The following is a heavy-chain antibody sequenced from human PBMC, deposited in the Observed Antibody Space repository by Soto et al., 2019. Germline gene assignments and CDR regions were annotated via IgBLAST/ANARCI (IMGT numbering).Heavy chain of an antibody. CDR1: GGSVSSGHYY. CDR3: AGGPDSGKVGD. D-gene: IGHD1-26*01. J-gene: IGHJ4*02. Sequence: QVQLQESGPGLVKSSETMSLTCTVSGGSVSSGHYYWNWIRQPPGKGLEWIGYIYYTGSTNYNPPLESRLTMSLGMSKNPFSLKLSSVTAADTAVYYCAGGPDSGKVGDWGQGTLVTVSS. CDR2: IYYTGST. V-gene: IGHV4-61*03.